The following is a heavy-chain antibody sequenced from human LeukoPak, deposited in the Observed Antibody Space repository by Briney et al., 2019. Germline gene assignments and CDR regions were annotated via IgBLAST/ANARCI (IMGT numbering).Heavy chain of an antibody. D-gene: IGHD3-22*01. Sequence: ASVKVSCKASGYTFTSYYMHWVRQPPGQELEWMGIINPSGGSTSYAQKFQGRVTMTRDTSTSTVYMELSSLRSEDTAVYYCASPATNYYDSSGYWQPLDYWGQGTLDTVSS. J-gene: IGHJ4*02. CDR1: GYTFTSYY. CDR2: INPSGGST. CDR3: ASPATNYYDSSGYWQPLDY. V-gene: IGHV1-46*01.